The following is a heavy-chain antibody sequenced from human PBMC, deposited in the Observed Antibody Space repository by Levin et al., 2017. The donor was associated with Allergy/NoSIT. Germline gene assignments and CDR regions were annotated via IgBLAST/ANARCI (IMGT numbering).Heavy chain of an antibody. CDR3: ARAQEAIAVTGTFDY. CDR1: GGSISSSHW. J-gene: IGHJ4*02. CDR2: IYHSGNT. Sequence: SETLSLTCAVSGGSISSSHWWSWVRQPPGKGLEWIGEIYHSGNTNYNPSLKSRVTISVDKSKNQLSLKLTSMTAADTAVYYCARAQEAIAVTGTFDYWGQGTLVTVSS. D-gene: IGHD6-19*01. V-gene: IGHV4-4*02.